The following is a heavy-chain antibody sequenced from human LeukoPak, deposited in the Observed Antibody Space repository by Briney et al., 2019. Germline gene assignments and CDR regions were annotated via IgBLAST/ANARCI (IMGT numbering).Heavy chain of an antibody. Sequence: SETLSLTCAVYGGSFSGYYWSWIRQPPGKGLEWIGKINHSGSTNYNPSLKSRVTISVDTSKNQFSLKLSSVSAADTAVYHCARGPDTMIVVVTLDYWGQGTLVTVSS. CDR1: GGSFSGYY. CDR2: INHSGST. CDR3: ARGPDTMIVVVTLDY. D-gene: IGHD3-22*01. V-gene: IGHV4-34*01. J-gene: IGHJ4*02.